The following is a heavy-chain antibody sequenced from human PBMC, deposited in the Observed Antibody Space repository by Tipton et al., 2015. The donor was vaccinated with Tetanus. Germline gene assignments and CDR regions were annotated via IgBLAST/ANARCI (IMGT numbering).Heavy chain of an antibody. D-gene: IGHD3-10*01. CDR3: ARDGSGSYYVDDYFDY. CDR2: ISGHSTYI. CDR1: GFNFGDFN. V-gene: IGHV3-21*01. Sequence: SLRLSCQGSGFNFGDFNMNWIRQTPGKGLQWVSSISGHSTYIHYAESVRGRSSVSRDNAENSLYLQVDSLRAEDTAVYYCARDGSGSYYVDDYFDYWGQGTLVTVSS. J-gene: IGHJ4*02.